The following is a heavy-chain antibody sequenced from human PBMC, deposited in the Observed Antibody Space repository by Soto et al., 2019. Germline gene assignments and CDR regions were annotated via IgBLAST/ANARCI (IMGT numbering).Heavy chain of an antibody. V-gene: IGHV3-7*01. CDR3: ERVPQLGVYYYYYYMDV. CDR2: IKQDGSEK. Sequence: EVQLVESGGGLVQPGGSLRLSCAASGFTFSSYWMSWVRQAPGKGLEWVANIKQDGSEKYYVDSVKGRFTISRDNAKNSLYLQMNSLRAEDTAVYYCERVPQLGVYYYYYYMDVWGKGTTVTVSS. J-gene: IGHJ6*03. D-gene: IGHD5-18*01. CDR1: GFTFSSYW.